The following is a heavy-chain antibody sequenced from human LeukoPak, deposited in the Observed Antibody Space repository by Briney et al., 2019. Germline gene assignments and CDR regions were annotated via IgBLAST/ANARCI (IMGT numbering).Heavy chain of an antibody. CDR1: GYTFTSYG. J-gene: IGHJ6*03. CDR2: ISAYNGNT. CDR3: ARGGRWLQFEPDYYYYYYMDV. V-gene: IGHV1-18*01. D-gene: IGHD5-24*01. Sequence: EASVKVSCKASGYTFTSYGISWVRQATGQGLEWMGWISAYNGNTNYAQKLQGRVTMTTDTSTSTAYMELSSLRSEDTAVYYCARGGRWLQFEPDYYYYYYMDVWGKGTTVTVSS.